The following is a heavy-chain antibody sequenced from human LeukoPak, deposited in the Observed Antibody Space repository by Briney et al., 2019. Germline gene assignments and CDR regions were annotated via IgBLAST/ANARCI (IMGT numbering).Heavy chain of an antibody. CDR2: INPSGGST. CDR1: GYTFTSYY. V-gene: IGHV1-46*01. CDR3: ARDPSPHGGNYYFDY. Sequence: GASVKVSCKASGYTFTSYYMHWVRQAPGQGLEWMGIINPSGGSTSYAQKSQGRVTMTRDTSTSTVYMELSSLRSEDTAVYYCARDPSPHGGNYYFDYWGQGTLVTVSS. D-gene: IGHD4-23*01. J-gene: IGHJ4*02.